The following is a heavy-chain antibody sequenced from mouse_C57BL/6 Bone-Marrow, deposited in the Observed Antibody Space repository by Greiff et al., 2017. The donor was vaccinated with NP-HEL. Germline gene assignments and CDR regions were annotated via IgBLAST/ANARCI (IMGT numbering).Heavy chain of an antibody. CDR2: IRNKANGYTT. D-gene: IGHD2-5*01. J-gene: IGHJ4*01. Sequence: EVKVVESGGGLVQPGGSLSLSCAASGFTFTDYYMSWVRQPPGKALEWLGFIRNKANGYTTEYSASVKGRFTISRDNSQSILYLQMNALRAEDSATYYCARYIRPSYSNYDYYAMDYWGQGTSVTVSS. CDR1: GFTFTDYY. CDR3: ARYIRPSYSNYDYYAMDY. V-gene: IGHV7-3*01.